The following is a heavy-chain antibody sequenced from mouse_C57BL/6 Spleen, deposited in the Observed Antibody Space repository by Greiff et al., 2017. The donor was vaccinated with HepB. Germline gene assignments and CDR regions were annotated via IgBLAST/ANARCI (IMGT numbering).Heavy chain of an antibody. J-gene: IGHJ1*03. V-gene: IGHV14-2*01. CDR2: IDPEDGET. CDR1: GFNIKDYY. Sequence: VHVKQSGAELVKPGASVKLSCTASGFNIKDYYMHWVKQRTEQGLEWIGRIDPEDGETKYAPKFQGKATITADTSSNTAYLQLSSLTSEDTAVYYCARSPGSSYEYFDVWGTGTTVTVSS. D-gene: IGHD1-1*01. CDR3: ARSPGSSYEYFDV.